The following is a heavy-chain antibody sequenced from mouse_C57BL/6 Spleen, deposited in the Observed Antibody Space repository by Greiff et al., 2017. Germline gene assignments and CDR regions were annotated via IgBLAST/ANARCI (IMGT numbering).Heavy chain of an antibody. CDR1: GFTFSNYW. D-gene: IGHD1-1*01. V-gene: IGHV6-3*01. CDR3: TSPLYYYGSSSWFAY. Sequence: EVKLVESGGGLVQPGGSMKLSCVASGFTFSNYWMNWVRQSPEKGLEWVAQIRLKSDNYATHYAESVKGRFTISRDDSKSSVYLQMNNLSAEGTGIYYCTSPLYYYGSSSWFAYWGQGTLVTVSA. CDR2: IRLKSDNYAT. J-gene: IGHJ3*01.